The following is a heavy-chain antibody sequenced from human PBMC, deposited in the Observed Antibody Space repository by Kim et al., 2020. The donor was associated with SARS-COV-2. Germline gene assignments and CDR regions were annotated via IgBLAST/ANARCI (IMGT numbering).Heavy chain of an antibody. CDR2: IWYDGSNK. CDR3: ARDRSRYCSGGSCYRRFDY. J-gene: IGHJ4*02. V-gene: IGHV3-33*01. Sequence: GGSLRLSCAASGFTFSSYGMHWVRQAPGKGLEWVAVIWYDGSNKYYADSVKGRFTISRDNSKNTLYLQMNSLRAEDTAVYYCARDRSRYCSGGSCYRRFDYWGQGALVTVSS. D-gene: IGHD2-15*01. CDR1: GFTFSSYG.